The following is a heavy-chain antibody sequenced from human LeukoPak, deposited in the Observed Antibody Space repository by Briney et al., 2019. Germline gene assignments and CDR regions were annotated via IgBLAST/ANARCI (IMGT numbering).Heavy chain of an antibody. CDR2: ISSTGST. CDR1: CCTISNFY. D-gene: IGHD3-10*01. V-gene: IGHV4-4*07. CDR3: ARGYYGSGSHCCHMDV. Sequence: SETLSLTCTVSCCTISNFYWSWIRQPAGKGLEWIGRISSTGSTNYNPSLKSRVTISVDTSKNQFSLKLSSVTAADTAVYYCARGYYGSGSHCCHMDVWGKGTTITVS. J-gene: IGHJ6*03.